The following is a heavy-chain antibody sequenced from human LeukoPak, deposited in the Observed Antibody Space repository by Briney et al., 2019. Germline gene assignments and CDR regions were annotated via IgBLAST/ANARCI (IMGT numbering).Heavy chain of an antibody. CDR1: GGSISSGSYY. V-gene: IGHV4-61*02. CDR2: IYTSGST. Sequence: SQTLSLTCTVSGGSISSGSYYWSWIRQPAGKGLEWIGRIYTSGSTNYNPSLKSRVTISGDTPKKQFSLKLSSVTAADTAVYFCARGAYYYDSSGNSGFDYWGQGTLVTVSS. J-gene: IGHJ4*02. D-gene: IGHD3-22*01. CDR3: ARGAYYYDSSGNSGFDY.